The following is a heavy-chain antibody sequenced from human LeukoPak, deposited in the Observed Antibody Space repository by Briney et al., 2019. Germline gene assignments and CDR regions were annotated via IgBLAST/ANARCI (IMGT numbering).Heavy chain of an antibody. D-gene: IGHD2-21*01. CDR1: GGTFSSYA. CDR3: ARVIPARYYYMDV. J-gene: IGHJ6*03. Sequence: SVKVSCKASGGTFSSYAISWVRQAPGQGLEWMGGIIPIFGTANYAQKFQGRVTITADKSTSTAYMELSSLRSEDTAVYYCARVIPARYYYMDVWGKGTTVTVSS. CDR2: IIPIFGTA. V-gene: IGHV1-69*06.